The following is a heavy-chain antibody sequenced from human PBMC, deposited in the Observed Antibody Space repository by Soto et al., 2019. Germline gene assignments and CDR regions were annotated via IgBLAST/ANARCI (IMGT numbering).Heavy chain of an antibody. J-gene: IGHJ4*02. CDR1: GFSVSSKY. Sequence: EVQLVETGGGLIQPGGSLRLSCAASGFSVSSKYMSWVRQAPGKGLEWVSVIFSNGGTYYADSVKGRFTISRDNSKHKLYLQMNSLRADDTAVYYCARDAPDGSGPFDYWGQGTLVTVSS. CDR3: ARDAPDGSGPFDY. V-gene: IGHV3-53*02. D-gene: IGHD3-22*01. CDR2: IFSNGGT.